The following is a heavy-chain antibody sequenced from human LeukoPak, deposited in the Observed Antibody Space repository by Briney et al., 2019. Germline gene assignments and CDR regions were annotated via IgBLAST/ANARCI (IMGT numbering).Heavy chain of an antibody. D-gene: IGHD3-10*01. Sequence: GGSLRLSCAASGFTFSSYEMNWVRQAPGKGLEWISYISASGTITHYADSVKGRFTISRDNSKNTLYLQMNSLRPDDTAVYYCAKDWGSYFASGSSYLDYWGQGTLVTVSS. V-gene: IGHV3-48*03. CDR3: AKDWGSYFASGSSYLDY. J-gene: IGHJ4*02. CDR1: GFTFSSYE. CDR2: ISASGTIT.